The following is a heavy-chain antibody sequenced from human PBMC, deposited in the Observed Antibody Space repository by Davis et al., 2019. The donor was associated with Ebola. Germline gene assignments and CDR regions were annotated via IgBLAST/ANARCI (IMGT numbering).Heavy chain of an antibody. CDR1: GYTLTELS. D-gene: IGHD1-7*01. V-gene: IGHV1-46*01. J-gene: IGHJ4*02. CDR3: ARDLELLGY. Sequence: ASVKVSCKVSGYTLTELSMHWVRQAPGQGLEWMGIINPSGGSTSYAQKFQGRVTMTRDTSTSTVYMELSSLRSEDTAVYYCARDLELLGYWGQGTLVTVSS. CDR2: INPSGGST.